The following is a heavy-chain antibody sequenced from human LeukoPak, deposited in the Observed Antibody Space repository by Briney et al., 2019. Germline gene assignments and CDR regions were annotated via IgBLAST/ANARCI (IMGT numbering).Heavy chain of an antibody. CDR1: GYSISSGYY. Sequence: SETLSLTCTVSGYSISSGYYWGWIRQPPGKGLEWIGSIYHSGSTYYNPSLKSRVTISVDTSKNQFSLKLSSVTAADTAVYYCARVLRGYCSSTSCCYFDYWGQGTLVTVSP. CDR3: ARVLRGYCSSTSCCYFDY. CDR2: IYHSGST. J-gene: IGHJ4*02. V-gene: IGHV4-38-2*02. D-gene: IGHD2-2*01.